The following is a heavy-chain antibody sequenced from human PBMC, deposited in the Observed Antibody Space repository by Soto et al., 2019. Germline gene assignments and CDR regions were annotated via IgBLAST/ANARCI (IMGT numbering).Heavy chain of an antibody. J-gene: IGHJ3*02. D-gene: IGHD1-20*01. V-gene: IGHV3-15*01. Sequence: EVQLVESGGGLVKPGGSLRLSCAASGFTFSNAWMSWVRQAPGKGLEWVGRIKSKTDGGTTDYAAPVKGRFTISRDDSKNTLYLQMNSLKTEDTAVYYCTTDRYNWNDGAFDIWGQGTMVTVSS. CDR3: TTDRYNWNDGAFDI. CDR1: GFTFSNAW. CDR2: IKSKTDGGTT.